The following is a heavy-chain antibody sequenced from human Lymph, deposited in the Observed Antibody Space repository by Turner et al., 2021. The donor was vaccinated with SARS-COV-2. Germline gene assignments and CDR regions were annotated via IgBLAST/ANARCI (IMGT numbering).Heavy chain of an antibody. CDR3: ARDVERYNDFWSGYSGGYGMDV. V-gene: IGHV1-2*02. CDR2: INPNSGGT. D-gene: IGHD3-3*01. CDR1: GYTFTGHY. J-gene: IGHJ6*02. Sequence: QVQLVQSGAEVKKPGASVKVSCKASGYTFTGHYMNWVRQAPGQGLEWMGWINPNSGGTNYAQKFQGRVTMTRDTSISAAYMELSRLRSDDTAVYYCARDVERYNDFWSGYSGGYGMDVWGQGTTVTVSS.